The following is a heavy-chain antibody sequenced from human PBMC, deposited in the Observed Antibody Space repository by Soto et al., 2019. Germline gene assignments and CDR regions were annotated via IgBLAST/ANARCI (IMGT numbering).Heavy chain of an antibody. V-gene: IGHV3-74*01. D-gene: IGHD3-9*01. Sequence: GGSLRLSCAASGFTFSSYWMHWVRQAPGKGLVWVSRIDSDGSSTSYADSVKGRFTISRDNAKNTLYLQMNSLRAEDTAVYYCARGITYYDILTGYYKMGAFDIWGQGTLVTVSS. J-gene: IGHJ3*02. CDR3: ARGITYYDILTGYYKMGAFDI. CDR2: IDSDGSST. CDR1: GFTFSSYW.